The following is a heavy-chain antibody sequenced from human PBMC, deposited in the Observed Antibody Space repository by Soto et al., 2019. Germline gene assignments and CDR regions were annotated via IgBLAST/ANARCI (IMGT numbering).Heavy chain of an antibody. CDR1: GYTFTSYG. J-gene: IGHJ3*02. D-gene: IGHD3-16*01. V-gene: IGHV1-18*01. Sequence: ASVKVSCKASGYTFTSYGISWVRQAPGQGLEWMGWISANNGKTDYAQKLQGRVTMTTDTSTDTAYMELRSLRSEDTAVYYCATNYGVNDAFDIWGQGTMVTVSS. CDR3: ATNYGVNDAFDI. CDR2: ISANNGKT.